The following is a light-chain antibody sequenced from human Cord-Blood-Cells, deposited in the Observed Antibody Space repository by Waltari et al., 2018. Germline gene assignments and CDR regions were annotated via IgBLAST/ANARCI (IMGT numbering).Light chain of an antibody. V-gene: IGLV2-23*01. CDR1: SSDVGSYNL. CDR2: EGS. Sequence: QSVLTQPASVSGSPGQSITISCTGTSSDVGSYNLVSWYQQHPGKAPKLMIYEGSKRPSRVSNRFSGSKSGNAASLTISGLQAEDEADYYCCSYAGSYVFGTGTKVTVL. J-gene: IGLJ1*01. CDR3: CSYAGSYV.